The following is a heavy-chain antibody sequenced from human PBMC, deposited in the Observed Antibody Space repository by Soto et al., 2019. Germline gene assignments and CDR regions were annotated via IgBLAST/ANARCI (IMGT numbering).Heavy chain of an antibody. CDR3: ARHGSYERYYFDY. D-gene: IGHD1-26*01. Sequence: QLQLQESGPGLVKPSETLSLTCTVSGGSISSSSYYWGWIRQPPGKGLEWIGSIYYSGSTYYNPSLKSRVTISLATSKNQFSLKLRSVTAADTALYYCARHGSYERYYFDYWGQGTLVTVSS. CDR2: IYYSGST. CDR1: GGSISSSSYY. V-gene: IGHV4-39*01. J-gene: IGHJ4*02.